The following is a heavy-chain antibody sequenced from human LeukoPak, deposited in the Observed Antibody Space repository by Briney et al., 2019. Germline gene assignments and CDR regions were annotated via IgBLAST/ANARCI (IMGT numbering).Heavy chain of an antibody. Sequence: ASVKVSCKASGGTFSSYAISWVRQAPGQGLEWMGGIIPIFGTANYAQKFQGRVTITADESTSTAYMELSSLRSEDTAVYYCARVGEHYYGSGSYLDYWGQGTLVTVSS. CDR2: IIPIFGTA. CDR1: GGTFSSYA. D-gene: IGHD3-10*01. J-gene: IGHJ4*02. V-gene: IGHV1-69*13. CDR3: ARVGEHYYGSGSYLDY.